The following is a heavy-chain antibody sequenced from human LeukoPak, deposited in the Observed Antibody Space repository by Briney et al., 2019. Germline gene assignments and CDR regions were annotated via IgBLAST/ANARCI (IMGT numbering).Heavy chain of an antibody. Sequence: PGRSLRLSCAASGFTFSGYAMHWVRQAPGKGLEWLAIISYDGSDKYYADSVRGRFTISRDSSKNTLYLQMNSLRAEDTAVYYCARGKRDSSSWYGYYFDYWGQGTLVTISS. V-gene: IGHV3-30*01. J-gene: IGHJ4*02. CDR2: ISYDGSDK. CDR1: GFTFSGYA. CDR3: ARGKRDSSSWYGYYFDY. D-gene: IGHD6-13*01.